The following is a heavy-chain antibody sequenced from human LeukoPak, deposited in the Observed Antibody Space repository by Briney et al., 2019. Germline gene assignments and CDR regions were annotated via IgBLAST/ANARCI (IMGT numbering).Heavy chain of an antibody. CDR3: ARVKAGYYGSGSYYLVYYFDY. D-gene: IGHD3-10*01. V-gene: IGHV1-18*01. CDR2: ITTHNDNT. J-gene: IGHJ4*02. Sequence: ASVKVSCKASGYTFMSYGISWVRQAPGQGLEWMGWITTHNDNTNYAQKVQGRVTMATDTSTSTAYMELRSLRSDDTAVYYCARVKAGYYGSGSYYLVYYFDYWGQGTLVTVSS. CDR1: GYTFMSYG.